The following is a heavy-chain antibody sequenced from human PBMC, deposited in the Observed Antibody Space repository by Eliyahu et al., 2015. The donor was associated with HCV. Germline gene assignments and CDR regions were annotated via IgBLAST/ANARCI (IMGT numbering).Heavy chain of an antibody. V-gene: IGHV3-53*01. J-gene: IGHJ4*02. Sequence: EVQLVESGGGLIQPGGSLRLSCAASGFTVSSNYMSWVRXAPGKGLXWVSVIYCGGSTYYADSVKGRFTISRDNSKNTLYLQMNSLRAEDTAVYYCARAISDYIWGSYRPPGRYYFDYWGQGTLVTVSS. CDR1: GFTVSSNY. CDR2: IYCGGST. CDR3: ARAISDYIWGSYRPPGRYYFDY. D-gene: IGHD3-16*02.